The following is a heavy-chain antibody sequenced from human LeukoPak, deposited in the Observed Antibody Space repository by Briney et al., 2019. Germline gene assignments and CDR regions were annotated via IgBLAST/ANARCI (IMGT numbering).Heavy chain of an antibody. D-gene: IGHD1-26*01. CDR3: AKVDPPIIAGGRGEAFDV. Sequence: ASVKVSCKASGYSFTNFGITWVRQAPGQGLQWMGWTSPYEDYPTYAQKFQGRVTMTTETSTNTAYMELRSLTSDDTAVYYCAKVDPPIIAGGRGEAFDVSGQGTLVTVSS. CDR1: GYSFTNFG. V-gene: IGHV1-18*01. CDR2: TSPYEDYP. J-gene: IGHJ3*01.